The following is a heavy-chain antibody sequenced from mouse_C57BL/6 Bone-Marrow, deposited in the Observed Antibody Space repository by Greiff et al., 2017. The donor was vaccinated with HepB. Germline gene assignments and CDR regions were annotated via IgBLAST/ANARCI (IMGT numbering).Heavy chain of an antibody. CDR1: GFNIKDYY. CDR3: AHGSSWYFDV. V-gene: IGHV14-2*01. Sequence: VQLKQSGAELVKPGASVKLSCTASGFNIKDYYMHWVKQRTEQGLEWIGRIDPEDGETKSAPKFQGKATITAGTSSNTAYLQLSSLTSEDTAVYYCAHGSSWYFDVWGTGTTVTVSS. J-gene: IGHJ1*03. CDR2: IDPEDGET. D-gene: IGHD1-1*01.